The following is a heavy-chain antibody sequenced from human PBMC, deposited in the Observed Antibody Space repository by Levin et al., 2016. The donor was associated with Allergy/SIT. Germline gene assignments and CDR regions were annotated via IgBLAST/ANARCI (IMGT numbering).Heavy chain of an antibody. CDR3: ARAGCGGGSCYRNYYGMDV. CDR2: IYSGST. CDR1: GGSISDYY. Sequence: SETLSLTCTVSGGSISDYYWSWIRQPPGKGPEWIGCIYSGSTYYNPSLKSRVTVSLDTSRSQFSLKLSSATAADTAVYYCARAGCGGGSCYRNYYGMDVWGQGTTVTVS. J-gene: IGHJ6*02. D-gene: IGHD2-15*01. V-gene: IGHV4-59*01.